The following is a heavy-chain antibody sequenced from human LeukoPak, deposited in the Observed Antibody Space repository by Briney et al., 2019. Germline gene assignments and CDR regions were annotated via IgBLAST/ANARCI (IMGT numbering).Heavy chain of an antibody. V-gene: IGHV3-23*01. CDR2: ISDNVGRT. CDR1: GFTFDDYG. Sequence: PGGSLRLSCAASGFTFDDYGMSWVRQAPGKGLEWVSTISDNVGRTYYADSVEGRFTISRDSSKNTLYLQMNSLRAEDTAVYYCAKEKIVGAKLAHYWGQGTLVTVSS. CDR3: AKEKIVGAKLAHY. D-gene: IGHD1-26*01. J-gene: IGHJ4*02.